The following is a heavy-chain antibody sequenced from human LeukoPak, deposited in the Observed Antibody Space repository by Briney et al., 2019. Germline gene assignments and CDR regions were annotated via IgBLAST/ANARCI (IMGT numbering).Heavy chain of an antibody. D-gene: IGHD2-21*02. CDR2: ISSSSSTI. Sequence: SGGSLRLSCAASGFTFSTYSMNWVRQAPGKGLEWVSYISSSSSTIYYADSVKGRFTISRDNAKNSLYLQMNSLRAEDTAVYYCARAKRDRKYYYMDVWGKGTTVTVSS. V-gene: IGHV3-48*01. J-gene: IGHJ6*03. CDR3: ARAKRDRKYYYMDV. CDR1: GFTFSTYS.